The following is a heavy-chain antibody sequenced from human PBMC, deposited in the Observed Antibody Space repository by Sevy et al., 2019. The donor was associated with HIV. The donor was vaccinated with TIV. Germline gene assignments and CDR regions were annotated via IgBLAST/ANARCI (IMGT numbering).Heavy chain of an antibody. CDR3: TRDGSCSGGTGA. V-gene: IGHV3-49*03. J-gene: IGHJ5*02. Sequence: GGSLRLSCTASGFTFGDDAMSWFRQAPGKGLEWVGFIRSKADGGTTDYPASVKARFTISRDDSNSIAYLQMNSLKTEDTAVYYCTRDGSCSGGTGAWGQGTLVTVSS. CDR1: GFTFGDDA. CDR2: IRSKADGGTT. D-gene: IGHD2-15*01.